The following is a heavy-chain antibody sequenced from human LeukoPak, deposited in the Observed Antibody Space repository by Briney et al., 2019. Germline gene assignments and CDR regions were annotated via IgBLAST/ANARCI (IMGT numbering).Heavy chain of an antibody. Sequence: GGSLRLSCAASGFTFSWFGMHWVRQVPGKGLEWVALIWYDGSVMNYADSVKGRFTISRDKSKNTLYLQMNSLRAEDTAVYYCARDHSYGGKIPLFDYWGQGTLVTVSS. V-gene: IGHV3-33*01. D-gene: IGHD4-23*01. CDR2: IWYDGSVM. CDR1: GFTFSWFG. J-gene: IGHJ4*02. CDR3: ARDHSYGGKIPLFDY.